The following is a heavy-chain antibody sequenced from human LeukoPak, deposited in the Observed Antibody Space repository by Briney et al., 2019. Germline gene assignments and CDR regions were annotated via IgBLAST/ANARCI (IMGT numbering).Heavy chain of an antibody. CDR2: ISGSGGST. CDR3: ARAEYSGSYLMGLVY. V-gene: IGHV3-23*01. D-gene: IGHD1-26*01. Sequence: GGSLRLSCAASGFTFSSYAMSWVRQAPGKGLEWVSAISGSGGSTYYPGSVKGRFTISRENAKNSLYLQMNSLRAGDTAVYYCARAEYSGSYLMGLVYWGQGTLVTVS. J-gene: IGHJ4*02. CDR1: GFTFSSYA.